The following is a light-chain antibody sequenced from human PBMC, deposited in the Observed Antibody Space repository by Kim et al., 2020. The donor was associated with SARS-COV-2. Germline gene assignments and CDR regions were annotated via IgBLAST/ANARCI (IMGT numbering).Light chain of an antibody. J-gene: IGLJ3*02. CDR2: RNN. CDR3: PAWDSSLSNWV. CDR1: SNNVGNQG. V-gene: IGLV10-54*01. Sequence: LTQPPSVSKGLRQTATLTCTGNSNNVGNQGAAWLQQHQGHPPKLLSYRNNNRPSGISERLSASRSGNTASLTITGLQPEDEADYYCPAWDSSLSNWV.